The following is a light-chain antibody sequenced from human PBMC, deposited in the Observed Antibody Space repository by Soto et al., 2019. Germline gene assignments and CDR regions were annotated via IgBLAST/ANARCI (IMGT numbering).Light chain of an antibody. J-gene: IGKJ2*01. V-gene: IGKV1-39*01. CDR3: QQSYSTWYT. CDR1: QTISGY. Sequence: DIQMTQSPSSLSASVGDRVTITCRASQTISGYLNWYQQKPGKAPELLIYAASYLGNGVPSRFSGSGSGTYFTLTISSLQPEDFATYYCQQSYSTWYTFGQGTKVDIK. CDR2: AAS.